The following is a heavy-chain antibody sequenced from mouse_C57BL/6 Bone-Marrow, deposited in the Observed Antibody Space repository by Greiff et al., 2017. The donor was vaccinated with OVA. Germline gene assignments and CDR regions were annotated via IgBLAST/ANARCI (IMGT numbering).Heavy chain of an antibody. CDR3: AHSSSRLYAHY. D-gene: IGHD1-1*01. J-gene: IGHJ2*01. V-gene: IGHV1-59*01. CDR2: IAPSDSSI. Sequence: QVQLQQPGAELVRPGTSVKLSCKASGYTFTNYWMHWVKQRPGQGLEWIGVIAPSDSSIKYNHKFKGRATLTVDTSSSTAYMHLSSLTSEDSAVSYCAHSSSRLYAHYGGQGTALTVTA. CDR1: GYTFTNYW.